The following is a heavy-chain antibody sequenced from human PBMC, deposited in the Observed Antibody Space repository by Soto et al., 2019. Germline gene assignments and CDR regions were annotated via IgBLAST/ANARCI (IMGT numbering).Heavy chain of an antibody. V-gene: IGHV3-9*01. Sequence: GGSLRLSCAASGFTFDDYAMHWVRQAPGKGLEWVSGISWNSGSIGYADSVKGRFTISRDSAKNSLYLQMNSLRAEDTALYYCAKGLDYYEGPDAFDIWGQGTMVTVSS. CDR2: ISWNSGSI. D-gene: IGHD3-22*01. J-gene: IGHJ3*02. CDR3: AKGLDYYEGPDAFDI. CDR1: GFTFDDYA.